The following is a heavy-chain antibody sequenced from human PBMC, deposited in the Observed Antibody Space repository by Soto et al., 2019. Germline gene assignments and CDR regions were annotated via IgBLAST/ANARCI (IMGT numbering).Heavy chain of an antibody. D-gene: IGHD6-13*01. CDR3: ARDASSWYDSRGGDGYYYYYYGMDV. CDR1: GFTFSSYG. CDR2: ISYDGSNK. Sequence: GGSLRLSCAASGFTFSSYGMHWVRQAPGKGLEWVAVISYDGSNKYYADSVKGRFTISRDNSKNTLYLQMNSLRAEDTAVYYCARDASSWYDSRGGDGYYYYYYGMDVWGQGTTVTVSS. V-gene: IGHV3-30*03. J-gene: IGHJ6*02.